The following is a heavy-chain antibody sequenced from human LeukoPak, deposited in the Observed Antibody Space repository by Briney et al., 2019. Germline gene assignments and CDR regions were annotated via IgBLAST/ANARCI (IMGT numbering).Heavy chain of an antibody. Sequence: SQTLSLTCTVSGGSISSGGHYWSWIRQPAGKGLEWIGRIYTSGSTNYNPSLKSRVTMSVDTSKNQFSLKLSSVTAADTAVYYCASGYYYMDVWGKGTTVTVSS. CDR2: IYTSGST. J-gene: IGHJ6*03. V-gene: IGHV4-61*02. CDR3: ASGYYYMDV. CDR1: GGSISSGGHY.